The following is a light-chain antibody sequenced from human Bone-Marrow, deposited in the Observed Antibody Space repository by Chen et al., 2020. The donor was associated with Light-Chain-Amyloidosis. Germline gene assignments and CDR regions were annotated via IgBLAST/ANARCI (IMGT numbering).Light chain of an antibody. J-gene: IGLJ3*02. V-gene: IGLV3-21*02. CDR1: NIGSTS. CDR3: QVWDRSSDRPV. CDR2: DDS. Sequence: SDVLTQPSSVAVAPGPTATIACGGNNIGSTSVHWYQQTPGQAPLLVVYDDSDRPSGIPERLSGSNSGNTATLTISRVEAGDEADYYCQVWDRSSDRPVFGGGTKLTVL.